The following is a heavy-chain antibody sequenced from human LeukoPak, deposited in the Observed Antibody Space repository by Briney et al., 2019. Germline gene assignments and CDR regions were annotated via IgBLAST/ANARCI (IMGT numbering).Heavy chain of an antibody. D-gene: IGHD3-9*01. CDR2: ISYDESNK. CDR1: GFTFSSYA. J-gene: IGHJ3*02. Sequence: HPGGSLRLSCAASGFTFSSYAMHWVRQAPGKGLEWVAVISYDESNKYYADSVKGRFTISRDNSKNTLYLQMNSLRAEDTAVYYCAREGLTTPSRLSSHDAFDIWGQGTMVTVSS. CDR3: AREGLTTPSRLSSHDAFDI. V-gene: IGHV3-30-3*01.